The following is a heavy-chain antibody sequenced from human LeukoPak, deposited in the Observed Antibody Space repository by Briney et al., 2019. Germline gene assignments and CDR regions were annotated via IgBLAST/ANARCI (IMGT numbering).Heavy chain of an antibody. Sequence: GGSLRLSCAASGFTFSSYWMSWVRQAPGKGLEWVANIKQDGSEKYYVDSVKGRFTISRDNAKNSLYLQMNSLRAEDTAVYYCARDLALRFLEWGLTHNWFDPWGQGTLVTVSS. D-gene: IGHD3-3*01. CDR1: GFTFSSYW. J-gene: IGHJ5*02. V-gene: IGHV3-7*03. CDR3: ARDLALRFLEWGLTHNWFDP. CDR2: IKQDGSEK.